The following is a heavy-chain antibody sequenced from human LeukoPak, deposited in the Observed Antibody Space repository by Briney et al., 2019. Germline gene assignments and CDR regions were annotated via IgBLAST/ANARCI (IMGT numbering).Heavy chain of an antibody. CDR2: ISAYNANT. V-gene: IGHV1-18*01. CDR1: GYTFTSFG. Sequence: ASVKVSCKASGYTFTSFGISWVRQAPGQGLEWMGWISAYNANTIYAQKLQGRVTMTTDTSTSVAYMELRSLRSDDTAVYYCARDFPSYGSGSYHGMDVWGQGTTVTVSS. J-gene: IGHJ6*02. CDR3: ARDFPSYGSGSYHGMDV. D-gene: IGHD3-10*01.